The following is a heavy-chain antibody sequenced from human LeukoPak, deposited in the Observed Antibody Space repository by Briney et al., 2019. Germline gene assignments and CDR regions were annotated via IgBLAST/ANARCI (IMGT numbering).Heavy chain of an antibody. D-gene: IGHD5-18*01. J-gene: IGHJ6*03. Sequence: SETLSLTCTVSGGSISSYYWSWIRQPPGKGLEWIGYIYTSGSTNYNPSLKSRVTISVDTSKNQFSLKLSSVTAADTAVYYCARARGSYGYSVVPYYYYYMDVWGKGTTVTVSS. CDR3: ARARGSYGYSVVPYYYYYMDV. V-gene: IGHV4-4*09. CDR2: IYTSGST. CDR1: GGSISSYY.